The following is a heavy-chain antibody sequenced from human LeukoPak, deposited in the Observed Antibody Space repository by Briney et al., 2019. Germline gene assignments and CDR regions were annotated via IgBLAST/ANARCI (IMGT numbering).Heavy chain of an antibody. V-gene: IGHV3-66*01. D-gene: IGHD5-18*01. CDR3: ARGLLRDGYTYTYSFDY. CDR1: GFTVSSNY. CDR2: VYMGGAT. J-gene: IGHJ4*02. Sequence: PGGSLRLSCAASGFTVSSNYMNWVRQGPGKGLEGVSVVYMGGATYYADSVKGRFTISRDSTKNTIYLQMNNLRAEDTAVYYCARGLLRDGYTYTYSFDYWGQGALVTVSS.